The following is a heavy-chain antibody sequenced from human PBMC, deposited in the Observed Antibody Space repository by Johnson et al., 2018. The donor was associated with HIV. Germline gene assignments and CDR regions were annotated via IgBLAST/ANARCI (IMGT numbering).Heavy chain of an antibody. J-gene: IGHJ3*02. D-gene: IGHD3-3*01. V-gene: IGHV3-66*01. CDR3: ASAGRNFWSGYDAFDI. Sequence: VQLVESGGGVVQPGRSLRLSCAASDFTFSNNAIHWVRQAPGKGLEWVSVIYSGGSTYYADSVKGRFTISRDNSKNTLSLQMNSLRAEDTAVYYCASAGRNFWSGYDAFDIWGQGTMVTVSS. CDR2: IYSGGST. CDR1: DFTFSNNA.